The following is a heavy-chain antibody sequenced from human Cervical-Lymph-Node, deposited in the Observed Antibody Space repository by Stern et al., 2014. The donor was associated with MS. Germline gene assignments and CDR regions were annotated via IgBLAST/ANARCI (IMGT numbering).Heavy chain of an antibody. Sequence: EVPLVESGGGLVQPGASLRLSCAASGFTFANYAMSWVRQAPGKGLEWVSAISVRGHITYYADSVKGRFAISRDNSKHMLYLQMNSLGAEDTAIYYCAKVIRMLVVEDASDVWGQGTMVTVSS. D-gene: IGHD3-22*01. J-gene: IGHJ3*01. V-gene: IGHV3-23*04. CDR2: ISVRGHIT. CDR3: AKVIRMLVVEDASDV. CDR1: GFTFANYA.